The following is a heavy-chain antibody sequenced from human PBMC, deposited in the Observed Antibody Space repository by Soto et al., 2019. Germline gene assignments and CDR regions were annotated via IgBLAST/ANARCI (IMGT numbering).Heavy chain of an antibody. CDR3: ARALHSPDSFDY. V-gene: IGHV4-30-2*01. J-gene: IGHJ4*02. CDR1: GGSISSGGYS. D-gene: IGHD2-15*01. CDR2: TYYSGNT. Sequence: SETLSLTCAVSGGSISSGGYSWSWIRQPPGKGLEWIGYTYYSGNTYYNPSLKSRVTISVDGSQNQFSLELRSVTAADTAVYFCARALHSPDSFDYWGQGTLVTVSS.